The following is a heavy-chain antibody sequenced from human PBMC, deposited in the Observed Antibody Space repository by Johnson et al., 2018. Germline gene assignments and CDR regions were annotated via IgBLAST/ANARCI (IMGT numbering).Heavy chain of an antibody. CDR1: GYTFTSYY. V-gene: IGHV1-46*01. Sequence: QVQLQESGAEVKKPGASVKVSCKASGYTFTSYYIHWVRQAPGQGLEWMGIINPSGGSTSYAQKFQGRVTMTRDTSTSTVYMQLSSLRSEDTAVYYCARDGVTTVTTPYYYYGMDVWGQGTTVTVSS. J-gene: IGHJ6*02. D-gene: IGHD4-17*01. CDR3: ARDGVTTVTTPYYYYGMDV. CDR2: INPSGGST.